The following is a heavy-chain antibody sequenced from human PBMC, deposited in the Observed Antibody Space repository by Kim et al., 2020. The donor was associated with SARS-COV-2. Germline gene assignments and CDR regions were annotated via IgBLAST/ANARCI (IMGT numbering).Heavy chain of an antibody. D-gene: IGHD6-19*01. CDR3: AREVAPGIAVAGNGGRHDY. J-gene: IGHJ4*02. Sequence: ASVKVSCKASGYTFTSYAMNWVRQAPGQGLEWMGWINTNTGNPTYAQGFTGRFVFSLDTSVSTAYLQISSLKAEDTAVYYCAREVAPGIAVAGNGGRHDYWGQGTLVTVSS. V-gene: IGHV7-4-1*02. CDR1: GYTFTSYA. CDR2: INTNTGNP.